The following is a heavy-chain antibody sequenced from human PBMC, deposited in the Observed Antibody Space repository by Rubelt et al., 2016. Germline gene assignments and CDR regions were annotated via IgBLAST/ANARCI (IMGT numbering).Heavy chain of an antibody. CDR3: ARDNPGYGMDV. Sequence: DVQLEESGGGLVQPGGSLRLSCAASGFTFSSYDIHWVRRAAGRGLEWVSAIGTTGDTFYPGSVKGRFTISRENAKNSLYLERNSLRAGDTAVYYCARDNPGYGMDVWGQGTTVTVSS. V-gene: IGHV3-13*04. J-gene: IGHJ6*02. D-gene: IGHD1-14*01. CDR1: GFTFSSYD. CDR2: IGTTGDT.